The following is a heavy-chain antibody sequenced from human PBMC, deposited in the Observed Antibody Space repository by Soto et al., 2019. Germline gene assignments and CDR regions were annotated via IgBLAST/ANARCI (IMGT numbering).Heavy chain of an antibody. V-gene: IGHV3-23*01. CDR2: IGDSGGRT. J-gene: IGHJ5*02. Sequence: PGGSLRLSCAASGFTFSTYGMSWVRQAPGKGLEWVSGIGDSGGRTYYADSVKGRFTISRDNSKKLLFLQMNSLRVDDTAVYYCARFISGVPNNWFDPWGQGTLVTVSS. D-gene: IGHD2-2*01. CDR3: ARFISGVPNNWFDP. CDR1: GFTFSTYG.